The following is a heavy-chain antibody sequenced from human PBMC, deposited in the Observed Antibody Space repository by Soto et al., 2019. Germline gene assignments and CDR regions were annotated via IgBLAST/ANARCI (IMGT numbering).Heavy chain of an antibody. Sequence: QLQLQESGPGLVKPSETLSLTCTVSGGSISSSSYYWGWIRQPPGKGLEWIGSIYYSGSTYYNPSLKSRVTISVDTSKNQFSLKLSSVTAADTAVYYCARHYYDSSGILFDYWGQGTLVTVSS. J-gene: IGHJ4*02. CDR3: ARHYYDSSGILFDY. V-gene: IGHV4-39*01. CDR2: IYYSGST. D-gene: IGHD3-22*01. CDR1: GGSISSSSYY.